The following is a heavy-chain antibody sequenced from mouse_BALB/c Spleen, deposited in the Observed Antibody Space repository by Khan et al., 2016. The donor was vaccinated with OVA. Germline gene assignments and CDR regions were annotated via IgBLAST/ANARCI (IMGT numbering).Heavy chain of an antibody. CDR1: GFTFSDYG. J-gene: IGHJ4*01. V-gene: IGHV5-15*02. CDR3: ASSWAMDY. CDR2: ISNLAYSI. Sequence: EVMLVESGGGLVQPGGSRKLSCAASGFTFSDYGMAWVRQAPGKGPEWVAFISNLAYSIYYADTVTGRFTISRENAKNTMYLEMSTLRSEDTAIYYCASSWAMDYWGQGTSVTVSS.